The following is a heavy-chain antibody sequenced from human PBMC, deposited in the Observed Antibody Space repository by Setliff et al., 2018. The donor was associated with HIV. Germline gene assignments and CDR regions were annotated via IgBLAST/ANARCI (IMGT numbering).Heavy chain of an antibody. CDR3: ARRIDNSGSLPAKNWFDT. Sequence: SETLSLTCTVSGGSINNYYWSWIRQPPGKGLEWIGYIYTSGSTNYNPSLKSRVSISIDTSKNQFSLKLSSVTAADTAVYYCARRIDNSGSLPAKNWFDTWGQGRLVTVSS. J-gene: IGHJ5*02. CDR2: IYTSGST. V-gene: IGHV4-4*09. CDR1: GGSINNYY. D-gene: IGHD3-10*01.